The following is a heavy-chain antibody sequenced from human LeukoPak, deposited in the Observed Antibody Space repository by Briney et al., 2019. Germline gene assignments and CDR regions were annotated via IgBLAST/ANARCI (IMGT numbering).Heavy chain of an antibody. V-gene: IGHV3-74*01. CDR3: ARTPWYCSSTTCSESAFDI. D-gene: IGHD2-2*01. CDR2: INSDGSTT. Sequence: PGGSLRLSCAASGFTFSSYWMHWVRQVPGKGLVWVSRINSDGSTTSYADSVKGRFTISRDNAKNTLYLQMNSLRAEDTAVYYCARTPWYCSSTTCSESAFDIWGQGTMVTVSS. CDR1: GFTFSSYW. J-gene: IGHJ3*02.